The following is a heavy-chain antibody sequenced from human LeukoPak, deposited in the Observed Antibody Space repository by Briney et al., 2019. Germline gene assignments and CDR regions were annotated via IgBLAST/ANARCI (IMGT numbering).Heavy chain of an antibody. V-gene: IGHV3-11*04. D-gene: IGHD2-8*01. J-gene: IGHJ4*02. CDR1: GFTFSDYY. CDR3: ARDSCSNGVCFDY. Sequence: TGGSLRLSCTASGFTFSDYYMSWIRQAPGKGLERVSYISTSGSTIYYGDSVKGRFTISRDNAKNSLYLQMNSLRAEDTAVYYCARDSCSNGVCFDYWGQGTLVTVSS. CDR2: ISTSGSTI.